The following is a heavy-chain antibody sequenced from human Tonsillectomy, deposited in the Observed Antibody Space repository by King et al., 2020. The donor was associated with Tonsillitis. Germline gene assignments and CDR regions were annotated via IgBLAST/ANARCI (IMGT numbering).Heavy chain of an antibody. CDR1: GDTFISYY. CDR3: TRGPGSYGLRRGMYYFDY. D-gene: IGHD5-18*01. J-gene: IGHJ4*02. CDR2: INPSGGST. V-gene: IGHV1-46*03. Sequence: VQLVESGAEVKKPGASVKVSCKASGDTFISYYMHWVRQAPGQGLEWMGVINPSGGSTSYAQKFQGRVTMTRDTSTSTIYMERSSLRSEDTAVYYCTRGPGSYGLRRGMYYFDYWGQGTLVTVSS.